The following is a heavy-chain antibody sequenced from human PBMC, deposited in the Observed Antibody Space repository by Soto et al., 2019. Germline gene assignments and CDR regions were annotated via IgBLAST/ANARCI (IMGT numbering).Heavy chain of an antibody. CDR2: INAGSSTI. V-gene: IGHV3-48*04. Sequence: SLRLSCAASGFTFSSYAMSWVRQAPGKGLEWVSYINAGSSTIHYADSVKGRFTISRDNAKNSLYLQMDSLRAEDTAVYYCARDGSTEPTNFHYAMDAWCQGTTVTVSS. CDR1: GFTFSSYA. J-gene: IGHJ6*02. D-gene: IGHD4-17*01. CDR3: ARDGSTEPTNFHYAMDA.